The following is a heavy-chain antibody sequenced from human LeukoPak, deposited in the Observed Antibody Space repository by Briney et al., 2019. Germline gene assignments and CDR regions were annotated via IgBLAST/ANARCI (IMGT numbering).Heavy chain of an antibody. V-gene: IGHV4-39*07. CDR1: GGSISSSSYY. Sequence: SETLSLTCTVSGGSISSSSYYWGWIRQPPGKGLEWIGSIYYSGSTYYNPSLKSRVTISVDTSKNQFSLKLSSVTAADTAVYYCASNVGATLGRDYWGQGTLVTVSS. J-gene: IGHJ4*02. D-gene: IGHD1-26*01. CDR2: IYYSGST. CDR3: ASNVGATLGRDY.